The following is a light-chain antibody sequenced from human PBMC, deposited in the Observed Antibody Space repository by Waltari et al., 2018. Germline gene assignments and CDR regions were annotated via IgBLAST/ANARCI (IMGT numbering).Light chain of an antibody. CDR1: QSISKW. CDR3: QQYNSYSLLT. J-gene: IGKJ4*01. V-gene: IGKV1-5*03. Sequence: DIRMTQSPSTLSASAGDRVIISCRASQSISKWLGWYQQKPGKAPKLLIYEASTLQSGVPSRFSGTGSGTDFTLTISSLQPDDFATYYCQQYNSYSLLTFGGGTKVEIK. CDR2: EAS.